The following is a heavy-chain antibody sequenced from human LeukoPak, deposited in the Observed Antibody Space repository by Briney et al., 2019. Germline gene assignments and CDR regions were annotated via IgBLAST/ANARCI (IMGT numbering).Heavy chain of an antibody. CDR2: IYYSGNT. Sequence: GSLRLSCAASGFTFSSYGMHWIRQPPGKGLEWIGSIYYSGNTYYNPSLKSRVTISVDTSKNQFSLKLSSVTAADTAVYYCARSSMVRGAKINFDYWGQGTLVTVSS. J-gene: IGHJ4*02. CDR1: GFTFSSYG. CDR3: ARSSMVRGAKINFDY. D-gene: IGHD3-10*01. V-gene: IGHV4-39*01.